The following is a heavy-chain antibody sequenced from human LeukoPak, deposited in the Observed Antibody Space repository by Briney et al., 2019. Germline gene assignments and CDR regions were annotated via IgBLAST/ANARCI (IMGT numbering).Heavy chain of an antibody. V-gene: IGHV4-34*01. CDR2: INHSGST. Sequence: SETLSLTCAVYGGSFSGYYWSWIRRPPGKGLEWIGEINHSGSTNYNPSLKSRVTISVDTSKNQFSLKLSSVTAADTAVYYCARGSDSSSWYFAQYYYYGMDVWGQGTTVTVSS. CDR3: ARGSDSSSWYFAQYYYYGMDV. D-gene: IGHD6-13*01. CDR1: GGSFSGYY. J-gene: IGHJ6*02.